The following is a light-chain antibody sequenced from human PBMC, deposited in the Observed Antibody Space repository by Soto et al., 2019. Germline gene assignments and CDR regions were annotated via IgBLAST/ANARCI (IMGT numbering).Light chain of an antibody. Sequence: EIVLTQSPGTLSLSPGERATLSCRASQSVSSSYLAWYQQKPGQAPRLLIYGASSRATGIPDRFSGSGSGTDFTLTISILETEDFAVYYCLQYGSSSWTFGPGTKVEIK. CDR3: LQYGSSSWT. CDR2: GAS. CDR1: QSVSSSY. V-gene: IGKV3-20*01. J-gene: IGKJ1*01.